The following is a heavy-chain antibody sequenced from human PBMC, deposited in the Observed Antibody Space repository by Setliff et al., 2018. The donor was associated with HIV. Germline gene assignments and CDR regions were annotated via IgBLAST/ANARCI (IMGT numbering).Heavy chain of an antibody. CDR2: ISWNSGSV. V-gene: IGHV3-9*01. CDR3: TTVSYNFWTGYLNDDGFDI. D-gene: IGHD3-3*01. J-gene: IGHJ3*02. Sequence: SGGSLRLSCAAAGFTFRDYSMHWVRQVPGKGPEWVATISWNSGSVAYADSVKGRFSISRDDSQNTVFLQMSSLKTEDTAVYYCTTVSYNFWTGYLNDDGFDIWGQGTMVTVSS. CDR1: GFTFRDYS.